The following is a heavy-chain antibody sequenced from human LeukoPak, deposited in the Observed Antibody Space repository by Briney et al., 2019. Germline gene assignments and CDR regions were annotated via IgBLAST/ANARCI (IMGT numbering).Heavy chain of an antibody. J-gene: IGHJ5*02. CDR1: GGSISSSSYY. CDR2: IYYSGST. CDR3: ARHVPPRFMVRGVIPKLEFDP. V-gene: IGHV4-39*01. Sequence: SETLSLTCTISGGSISSSSYYWGWIRQPPGKGLEWIGSIYYSGSTYYNPSLKSRVTISVDTSKNQFSLKLSSVTAADTAVYYCARHVPPRFMVRGVIPKLEFDPWGQGTLVTVSS. D-gene: IGHD3-10*01.